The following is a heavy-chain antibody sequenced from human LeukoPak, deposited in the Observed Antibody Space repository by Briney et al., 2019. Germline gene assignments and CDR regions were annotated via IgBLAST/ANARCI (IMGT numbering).Heavy chain of an antibody. CDR3: AREGPIVATTYYYGMDV. CDR1: GYTLTELS. J-gene: IGHJ6*02. V-gene: IGHV1-24*01. CDR2: FDPEDGET. D-gene: IGHD5-12*01. Sequence: ASVKVSCKVSGYTLTELSMHWVRQAPGKGLEWMGGFDPEDGETIYAQKFQGRVTITADESTSTAYMELSSLRSEDTAVYYCAREGPIVATTYYYGMDVWGQGTTVTVSS.